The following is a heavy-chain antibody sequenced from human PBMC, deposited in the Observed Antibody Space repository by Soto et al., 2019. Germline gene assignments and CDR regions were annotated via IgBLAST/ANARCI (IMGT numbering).Heavy chain of an antibody. V-gene: IGHV3-21*01. CDR1: GFTFSSYS. CDR3: ARDHHYDFWSGYYSGYYYYGMDV. CDR2: ISSSSSYI. D-gene: IGHD3-3*01. J-gene: IGHJ6*02. Sequence: PGGSLRLSCAASGFTFSSYSMNWVRQAPGKGLEWVSSISSSSSYIYYADSVKGRFTISRDNAKNSLYLQMNSLRAEDTAVYCCARDHHYDFWSGYYSGYYYYGMDVWGQGTTVTVS.